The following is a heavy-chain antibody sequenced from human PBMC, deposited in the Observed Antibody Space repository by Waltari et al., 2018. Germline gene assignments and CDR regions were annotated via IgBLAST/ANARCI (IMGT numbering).Heavy chain of an antibody. J-gene: IGHJ4*02. V-gene: IGHV1-18*01. CDR3: ARRKAAAGGCDY. CDR2: ISANNGNT. D-gene: IGHD6-13*01. Sequence: QVQLVQSGAEVQTPGASVKVSCKASGYPFTSYGISCVGQAPGQGLEWMGWISANNGNTNYAQKLQGRVTMTTDTSTSTAYMELRSLRSDDTAVYYCARRKAAAGGCDYWGQGTLVTVSS. CDR1: GYPFTSYG.